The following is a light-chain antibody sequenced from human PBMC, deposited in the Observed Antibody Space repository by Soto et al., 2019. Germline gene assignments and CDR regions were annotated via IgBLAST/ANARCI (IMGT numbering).Light chain of an antibody. V-gene: IGKV1-5*03. CDR3: QQYDTNSS. Sequence: DIQMTQSPSTLSASVGDRVTITCRASQSISSWLAWYQQKAGKAPKLLIYKASSLESGAPSRFSGSGTGTESTLTITSLQPDDFATYYCQQYDTNSSFGQGTKVEIK. CDR1: QSISSW. J-gene: IGKJ1*01. CDR2: KAS.